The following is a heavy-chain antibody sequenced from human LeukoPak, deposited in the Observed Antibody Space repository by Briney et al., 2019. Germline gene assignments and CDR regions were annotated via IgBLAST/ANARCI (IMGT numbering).Heavy chain of an antibody. V-gene: IGHV3-7*03. D-gene: IGHD4-17*01. CDR3: ARATDYGDYSFDY. Sequence: GGSLRLSCAASGFTFSSYWMSWVRQAPGKGLEWVANIKQDGSEKYYVDSVKGRFTISRDNAKTSLYLQMNSLTAEDTAVYYCARATDYGDYSFDYWGQGTLVTVSS. CDR1: GFTFSSYW. CDR2: IKQDGSEK. J-gene: IGHJ4*02.